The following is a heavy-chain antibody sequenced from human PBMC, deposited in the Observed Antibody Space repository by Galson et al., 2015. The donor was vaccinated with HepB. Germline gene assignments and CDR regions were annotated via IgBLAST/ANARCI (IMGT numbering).Heavy chain of an antibody. CDR1: GFTFTDAW. Sequence: SLRLSCAASGFTFTDAWMSWVRQAPGKGLEWVGRFRSKADGGTTDYAAPVKGRFIISRDDSKSMVYLQMNSLKIEDTAVYYCTTGPEKSWSGDFDYWGQGTLDTVSS. J-gene: IGHJ4*02. D-gene: IGHD3-3*01. V-gene: IGHV3-15*01. CDR3: TTGPEKSWSGDFDY. CDR2: FRSKADGGTT.